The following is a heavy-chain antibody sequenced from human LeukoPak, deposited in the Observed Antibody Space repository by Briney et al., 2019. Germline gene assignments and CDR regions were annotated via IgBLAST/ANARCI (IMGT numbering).Heavy chain of an antibody. V-gene: IGHV1-46*01. Sequence: ASVKVSCKASGYTFTNYYMHWVRQAPERGLEWMGIIDPSGGSTTYAQNFQGRVTMTRDTSTSTVYMNLTSLRSEDTAVYYCARSEFSRAIYFDPWGQGTLVTVSS. D-gene: IGHD6-6*01. CDR1: GYTFTNYY. CDR3: ARSEFSRAIYFDP. J-gene: IGHJ5*02. CDR2: IDPSGGST.